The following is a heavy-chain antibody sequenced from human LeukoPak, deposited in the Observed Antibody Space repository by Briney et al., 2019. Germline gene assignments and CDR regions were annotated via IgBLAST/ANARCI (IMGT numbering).Heavy chain of an antibody. D-gene: IGHD2-2*01. V-gene: IGHV1-8*01. CDR1: GYTFSSYD. CDR3: ARGPPESTSSDS. J-gene: IGHJ4*02. CDR2: MRPNNGNT. Sequence: ASVKVSCKASGYTFSSYDVNWVRQAAGQGLEWIGWMRPNNGNTGYAQKFQDRVTMTRDTSINTAYMELRSLTSEDTAVYYCARGPPESTSSDSWGQGTLVTTSS.